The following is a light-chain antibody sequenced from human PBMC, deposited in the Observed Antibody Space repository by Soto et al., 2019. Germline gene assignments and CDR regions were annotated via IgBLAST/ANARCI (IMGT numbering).Light chain of an antibody. CDR3: CSYAGSSTFV. J-gene: IGLJ1*01. CDR1: RSGVGTFSL. Sequence: QSALTQPASVSGSPGQSVTISCCGTRSGVGTFSLVSWYQQYPGKAPKLMIYEVSTRPSGVSNRFSGSKSGNTASLTISGLLAEDEADYYCCSYAGSSTFVFGTGTKLTVL. V-gene: IGLV2-23*02. CDR2: EVS.